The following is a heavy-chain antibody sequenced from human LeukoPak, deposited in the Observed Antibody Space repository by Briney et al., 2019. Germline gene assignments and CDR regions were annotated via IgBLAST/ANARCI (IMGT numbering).Heavy chain of an antibody. CDR1: GFTFSSYS. D-gene: IGHD3-3*01. Sequence: GSLRLSCAASGFTFSSYSMNWVRQAPGKGLEWVSSISSSSCYIYYADSVKGRFTISRDNAKNSLYLQMNSLRAEDTAVYYCARLKTLECSKAGAFDIWGQGTMVTVAS. J-gene: IGHJ3*02. CDR3: ARLKTLECSKAGAFDI. V-gene: IGHV3-21*01. CDR2: ISSSSCYI.